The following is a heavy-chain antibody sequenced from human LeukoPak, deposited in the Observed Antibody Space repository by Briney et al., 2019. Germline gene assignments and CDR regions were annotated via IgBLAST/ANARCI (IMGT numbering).Heavy chain of an antibody. CDR2: INWNGGST. J-gene: IGHJ5*02. CDR3: ARNAVESAAAGTFDWFDP. Sequence: PGGSLRLSCAASGFTFSSYEMNWVRQAPGKGLEWVSGINWNGGSTGYADSVKGRFTISRDNAKNSLYLQMNSLRAEDTALYYCARNAVESAAAGTFDWFDPWGQGTLVTVSS. D-gene: IGHD6-13*01. V-gene: IGHV3-20*04. CDR1: GFTFSSYE.